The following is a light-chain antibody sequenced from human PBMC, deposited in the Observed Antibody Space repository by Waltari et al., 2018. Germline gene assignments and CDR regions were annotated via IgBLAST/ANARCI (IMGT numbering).Light chain of an antibody. CDR1: QTVRTTY. J-gene: IGKJ4*01. CDR2: GAS. V-gene: IGKV3-20*01. CDR3: QQYDISPLT. Sequence: EIVLTQSLGTLSLSPGERATLSCRASQTVRTTYLAWYQQKPVQAPTLLIYGASSRATGIPDRFSGSGSGTDFSLTISSLEPEDFAVYYCQQYDISPLTFGGGTKVEIK.